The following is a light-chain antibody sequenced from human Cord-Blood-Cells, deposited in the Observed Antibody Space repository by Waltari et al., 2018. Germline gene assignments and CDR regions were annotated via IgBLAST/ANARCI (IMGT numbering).Light chain of an antibody. CDR3: QQSYSTPIT. CDR1: QSISSY. V-gene: IGKV1-39*01. CDR2: AAS. Sequence: DIQMSQSPSSLSSSVGHRVPITCRARQSISSYLNWYQQKPGKAPKHLIYAASSLQSGVPSRFSGSGSGTDFTLNISSLQPEDLENYYCQQSYSTPITLGQGTRLEIK. J-gene: IGKJ5*01.